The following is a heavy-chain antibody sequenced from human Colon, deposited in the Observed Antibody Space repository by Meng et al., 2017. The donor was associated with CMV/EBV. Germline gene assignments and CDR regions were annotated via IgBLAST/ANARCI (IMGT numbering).Heavy chain of an antibody. D-gene: IGHD3-10*01. CDR3: APITVVRGVLSMDV. CDR2: ISSGGATT. V-gene: IGHV3-74*01. J-gene: IGHJ6*02. CDR1: GFTFSSYA. Sequence: GESLKISCAASGFTFSSYALHWVRQAPGKGLVWVSRISSGGATTNYANSVKGRFTISRDNAKNMLYLQMNSLRAEDTAVYFCAPITVVRGVLSMDVWDQGTTVTVSS.